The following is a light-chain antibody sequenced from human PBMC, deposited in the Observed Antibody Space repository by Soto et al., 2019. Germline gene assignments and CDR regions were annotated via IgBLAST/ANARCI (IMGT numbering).Light chain of an antibody. CDR2: LGS. V-gene: IGKV2-28*01. CDR3: MQALQTPIT. J-gene: IGKJ5*01. Sequence: DIVMTQSPLSLPVTPGEPASISCRSSQSLLHSNGNTYLDWYLQKPGQSPQLVIYLGSNRASGVPDRFSGSGSGTDFTLKTCRVEAEDVGVYYCMQALQTPITFGQGTRLEIK. CDR1: QSLLHSNGNTY.